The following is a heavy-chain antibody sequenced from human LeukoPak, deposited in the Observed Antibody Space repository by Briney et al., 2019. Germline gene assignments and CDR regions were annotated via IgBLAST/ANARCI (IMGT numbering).Heavy chain of an antibody. Sequence: GGSLRLSCAASGFTFSSYWMHWVRQAPGKGLVWVSRINSDGSSTSYADSVKGRFTISRDNSKNTLYLQMNSLRAEDTAVYYCAKSPPPGYSSSWFDYWGQGTLVTVSS. CDR2: INSDGSST. V-gene: IGHV3-74*01. CDR3: AKSPPPGYSSSWFDY. D-gene: IGHD6-13*01. CDR1: GFTFSSYW. J-gene: IGHJ4*02.